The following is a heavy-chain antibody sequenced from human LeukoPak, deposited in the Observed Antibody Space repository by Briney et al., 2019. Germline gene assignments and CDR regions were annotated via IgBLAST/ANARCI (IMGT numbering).Heavy chain of an antibody. CDR3: ASQGVYCGGDCYGGDY. CDR1: GFTFSSYS. CDR2: ISSSSSYI. Sequence: KPGGSLRLSCAASGFTFSSYSMNWVRQAPGKGLEWVSSISSSSSYIYYADSVKGRFTISRDNAKNSLYLQMNSLRAEDTAVYYCASQGVYCGGDCYGGDYWGQGTLVTVSS. J-gene: IGHJ4*02. V-gene: IGHV3-21*01. D-gene: IGHD2-21*02.